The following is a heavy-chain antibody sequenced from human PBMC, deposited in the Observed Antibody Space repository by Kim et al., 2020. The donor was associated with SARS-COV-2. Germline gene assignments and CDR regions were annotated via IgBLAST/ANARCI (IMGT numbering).Heavy chain of an antibody. D-gene: IGHD3-22*01. CDR3: ARRYYDSRVYYYFDS. CDR2: INGDGSTA. CDR1: GFTFRTYW. J-gene: IGHJ4*02. Sequence: GGSLRLSCAASGFTFRTYWMHWVRQAPGKGLVWVSRINGDGSTANYADSVKGRFTISRDNAKNTLYLQLNSLRAEDTAVYYCARRYYDSRVYYYFDSWGQGTLVTVSS. V-gene: IGHV3-74*01.